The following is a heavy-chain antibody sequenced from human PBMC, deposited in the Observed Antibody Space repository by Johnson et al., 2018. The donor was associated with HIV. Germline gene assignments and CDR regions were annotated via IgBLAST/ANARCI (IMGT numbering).Heavy chain of an antibody. CDR2: ISSSGSTI. V-gene: IGHV3-11*04. CDR3: SRDRGWELLLGAFYI. D-gene: IGHD1-26*01. Sequence: QVQLVESGGGLVKPGGSLRLSCAASGFTFSDYYMSWIRQAPGKGLEWVSYISSSGSTIYYADSVTGRFTISRDNSKNTLYLQMHSLRAEDTAVYYWSRDRGWELLLGAFYIWGQATMVTVSS. CDR1: GFTFSDYY. J-gene: IGHJ3*02.